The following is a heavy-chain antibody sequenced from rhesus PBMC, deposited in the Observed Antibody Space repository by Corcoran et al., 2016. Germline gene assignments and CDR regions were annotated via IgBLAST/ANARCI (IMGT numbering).Heavy chain of an antibody. J-gene: IGHJ6*01. Sequence: EVQLAESGGGLVQPGGSLRLSCSASGFTFSGLEMHWVRRAPGKGLEAVSVIGGDSSYTHYADSVKGRFTISRDNAKNSLSLQMNSLRAADTAVYYCAREGGSYYYGLDSWGQGVVVTVSS. V-gene: IGHV3-115*01. CDR3: AREGGSYYYGLDS. CDR2: IGGDSSYT. CDR1: GFTFSGLE. D-gene: IGHD3-16*01.